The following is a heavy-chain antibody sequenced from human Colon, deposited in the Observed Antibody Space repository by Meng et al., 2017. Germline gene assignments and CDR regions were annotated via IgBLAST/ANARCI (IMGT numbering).Heavy chain of an antibody. CDR3: ASHSGNNSGDY. J-gene: IGHJ4*02. CDR1: GDTFSSYN. Sequence: HVPLVQSGAGVKDRGSSVKLPCTSSGDTFSSYNVSWVRQAPGQGLEWMGMIITFLGMPNSAQKFQGRVSMSADKSTSTAYMELTSLTSEDSAVYYCASHSGNNSGDYWGQGTLVTVSS. D-gene: IGHD1-26*01. CDR2: IITFLGMP. V-gene: IGHV1-69*02.